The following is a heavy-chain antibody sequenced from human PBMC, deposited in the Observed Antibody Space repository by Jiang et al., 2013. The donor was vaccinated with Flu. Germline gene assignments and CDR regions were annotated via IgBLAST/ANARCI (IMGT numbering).Heavy chain of an antibody. D-gene: IGHD2-21*02. CDR2: TYFRSKWYN. J-gene: IGHJ6*02. V-gene: IGHV6-1*01. Sequence: SQTLSLTCAISGDSVSSNSAAWTWIRQSPSRGLEWLGRTYFRSKWYNDYAVSVKSRITINPDTSKNQFSLQLNSVTPEDTAIYYCARDGRTEVTGRGFHHYYYGMDVWGQGTTVIVS. CDR3: ARDGRTEVTGRGFHHYYYGMDV. CDR1: GDSVSSNSAA.